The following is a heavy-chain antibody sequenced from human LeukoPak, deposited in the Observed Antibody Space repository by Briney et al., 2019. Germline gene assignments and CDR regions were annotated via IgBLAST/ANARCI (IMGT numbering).Heavy chain of an antibody. CDR2: IYPGDSDT. Sequence: GESLKISCKGSGYSFTSHWIGWVRQMPGKGLEWMGIIYPGDSDTRYSPSFQGQVTISADKSISTAYLQWSSLKASDTAMYYCARHGGIGIVGIYFDYWGQGTLVTVSS. J-gene: IGHJ4*02. CDR3: ARHGGIGIVGIYFDY. CDR1: GYSFTSHW. D-gene: IGHD1-26*01. V-gene: IGHV5-51*01.